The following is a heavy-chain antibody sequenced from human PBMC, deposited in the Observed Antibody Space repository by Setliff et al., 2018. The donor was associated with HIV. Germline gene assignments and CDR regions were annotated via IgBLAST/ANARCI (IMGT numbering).Heavy chain of an antibody. V-gene: IGHV4-39*01. J-gene: IGHJ6*03. Sequence: PSETLSLTCTVSGDSISSSIYYWGWVRQPPGKGLEWIGGIYCTGSPFYNPSLKSRVTISVDTFNNQFSLKLSSVTAADTAVYYCARGGGTSSPIDYHYYIDVWGKGTTVTVSS. CDR1: GDSISSSIYY. D-gene: IGHD6-6*01. CDR3: ARGGGTSSPIDYHYYIDV. CDR2: IYCTGSP.